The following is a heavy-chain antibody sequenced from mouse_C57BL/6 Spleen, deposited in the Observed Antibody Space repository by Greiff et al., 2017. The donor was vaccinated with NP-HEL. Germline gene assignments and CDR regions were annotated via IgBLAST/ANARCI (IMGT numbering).Heavy chain of an antibody. D-gene: IGHD1-1*01. Sequence: QLPQSWPSLVPPGSSVPLSCTASCYTFTVYSMPCLLPTPVPGLAWIGAIDPETGGTAYNQKFKGKAILTADKSSSTAYMELRSLTSEDSAVYYCTITTVVALDYWGQGTTLTVSS. V-gene: IGHV1-15*01. CDR1: CYTFTVYS. CDR3: TITTVVALDY. J-gene: IGHJ2*01. CDR2: IDPETGGT.